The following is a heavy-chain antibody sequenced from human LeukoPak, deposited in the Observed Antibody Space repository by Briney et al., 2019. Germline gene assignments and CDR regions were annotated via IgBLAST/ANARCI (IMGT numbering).Heavy chain of an antibody. CDR3: AREGEMATKYYFDY. V-gene: IGHV1-24*01. Sequence: ASVKVSCKVSGYTLTELSMHWVRQAPGKGLEWMGGFDPEDGETIYAQKFQGRVTITADKSTSTAYMELSSLRSEDTAVYYCAREGEMATKYYFDYWGQGTLVTVSS. CDR2: FDPEDGET. D-gene: IGHD5-24*01. CDR1: GYTLTELS. J-gene: IGHJ4*02.